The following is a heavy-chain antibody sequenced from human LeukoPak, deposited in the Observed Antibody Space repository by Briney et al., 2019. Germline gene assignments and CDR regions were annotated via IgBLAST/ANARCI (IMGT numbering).Heavy chain of an antibody. J-gene: IGHJ4*02. CDR3: ARGSLYFDY. V-gene: IGHV3-48*02. CDR1: GFTFSSYS. Sequence: PGGSLRLSCAASGFTFSSYSMNWVRQAPGKGLEWVSYISSSSSSIYYADSVKGRFTISRDNAKNSLYLQMNTLRDDDTAVYYCARGSLYFDYWGQGTLVTVSS. CDR2: ISSSSSSI.